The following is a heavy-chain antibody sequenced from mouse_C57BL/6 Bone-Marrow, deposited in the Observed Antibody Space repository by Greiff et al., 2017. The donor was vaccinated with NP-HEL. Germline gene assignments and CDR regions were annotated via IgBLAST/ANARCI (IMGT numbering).Heavy chain of an antibody. CDR2: ISYDGSN. CDR1: GYSITSGYY. Sequence: EVKLMESGPGLVKPSQSLSLTCSVTGYSITSGYYWNWIRQFPGNKLEWMGYISYDGSNNYNPSLKNRISITRDTSKNQFFLKLNSVTTEDTATYYCARSSGYGYWGQGTTLTVSS. V-gene: IGHV3-6*01. D-gene: IGHD3-2*02. J-gene: IGHJ2*01. CDR3: ARSSGYGY.